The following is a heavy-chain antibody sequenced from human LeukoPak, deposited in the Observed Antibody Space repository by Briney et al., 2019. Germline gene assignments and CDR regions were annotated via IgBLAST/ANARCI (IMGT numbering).Heavy chain of an antibody. V-gene: IGHV5-51*01. D-gene: IGHD5-24*01. CDR3: ARASRDGYNENFVH. Sequence: GEPLKISCKGLGYSFSSYWNAWVRQRPGKGVEWMGIIYPGGSETRYDPSFQGQVTISADMSTSTAYLQWSSLRASDTAMYYCARASRDGYNENFVHWGQGTLVTVSS. J-gene: IGHJ4*02. CDR2: IYPGGSET. CDR1: GYSFSSYW.